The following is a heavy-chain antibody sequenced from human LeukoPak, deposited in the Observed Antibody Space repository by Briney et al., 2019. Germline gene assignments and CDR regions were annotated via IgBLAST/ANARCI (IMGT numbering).Heavy chain of an antibody. D-gene: IGHD3-16*02. J-gene: IGHJ6*03. CDR1: GFTFSNYG. Sequence: GRSLRLSCEASGFTFSNYGMHWVRQAPGKGLEWVAAISYHGRNENYADSVKGRFTISRDNSKNILYLQMNSLRAEDTAVYYCAKVRDTFSLYYYMDVWGNGTTVIVSS. V-gene: IGHV3-30*18. CDR2: ISYHGRNE. CDR3: AKVRDTFSLYYYMDV.